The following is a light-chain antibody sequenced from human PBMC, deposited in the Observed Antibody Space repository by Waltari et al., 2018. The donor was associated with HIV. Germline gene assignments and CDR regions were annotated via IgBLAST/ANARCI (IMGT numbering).Light chain of an antibody. CDR1: RSDVGAYNY. V-gene: IGLV2-8*01. CDR2: DVT. J-gene: IGLJ2*01. CDR3: ASHAGSKDV. Sequence: QSALTQPPSASGSPGQSVTISCTGTRSDVGAYNYVSWFQHHPGKAPKLMIYDVTKRPSGVPDRCSGSKSGNTASLTVSGLQADDEADYYCASHAGSKDVFGGGTRLTVL.